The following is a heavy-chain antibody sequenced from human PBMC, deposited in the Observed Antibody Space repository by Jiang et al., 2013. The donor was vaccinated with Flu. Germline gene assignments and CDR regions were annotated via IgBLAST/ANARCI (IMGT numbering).Heavy chain of an antibody. CDR1: GGSISSSSW. CDR2: IYHSGNT. Sequence: PGLVKPSGTLSLTCAVSGGSISSSSWWSWVRQSPGKGLEWIGEIYHSGNTNYNPSLESRVTMSVDRSKSQFSLKLSSVTAADTAVYYCARSYDSSGFFRYYFDSWGQGTLVTVSS. D-gene: IGHD3-22*01. CDR3: ARSYDSSGFFRYYFDS. V-gene: IGHV4-4*02. J-gene: IGHJ4*02.